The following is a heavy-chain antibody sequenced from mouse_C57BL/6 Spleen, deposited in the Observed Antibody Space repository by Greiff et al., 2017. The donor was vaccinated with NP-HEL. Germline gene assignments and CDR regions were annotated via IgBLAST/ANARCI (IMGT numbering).Heavy chain of an antibody. CDR1: GYTFTSYW. CDR2: IDPSDSYT. CDR3: ARKGGDVGYFDV. J-gene: IGHJ1*03. V-gene: IGHV1-50*01. Sequence: QVQLQQPGAELVKPGASVKLSCKASGYTFTSYWMQWVKQRPGQGLEWIGEIDPSDSYTNYTQKFKGKATLTVDTSSSTASMQLSSLTSEDSAVYYCARKGGDVGYFDVWGTGTTVTVSS. D-gene: IGHD3-3*01.